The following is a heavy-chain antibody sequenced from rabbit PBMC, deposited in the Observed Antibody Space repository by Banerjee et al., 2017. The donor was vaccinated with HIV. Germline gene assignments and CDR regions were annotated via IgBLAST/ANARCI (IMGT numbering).Heavy chain of an antibody. V-gene: IGHV1S7*01. Sequence: QLKETGGGLVQPGGSLTLSCKASGFDFSSYYMSWVRQAPGKGLEWIGSIYVDEVSTDYASWVNGRFTISSDNAQNTVDLQMNSLTAADTATYFCARAPDAGTYYWDYFKLWAQAPSSPS. D-gene: IGHD4-2*01. CDR2: IYVDEVST. J-gene: IGHJ4*01. CDR1: GFDFSSYY. CDR3: ARAPDAGTYYWDYFKL.